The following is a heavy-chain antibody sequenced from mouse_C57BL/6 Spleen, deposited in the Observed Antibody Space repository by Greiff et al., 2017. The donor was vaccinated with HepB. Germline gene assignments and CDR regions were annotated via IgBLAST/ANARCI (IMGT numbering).Heavy chain of an antibody. CDR2: ISSGSSTI. CDR1: GFTFSDYG. CDR3: ARGTWGTLDY. Sequence: EVKLVESGGGLVKPGGSLKLSCAASGFTFSDYGMHWVRQAPEKGLEWVAYISSGSSTIYYADTVKGRFTIPRDNAKNTLFLQMTSLRSEDTAMYYCARGTWGTLDYWGQGTTLTVSS. J-gene: IGHJ2*01. V-gene: IGHV5-17*01. D-gene: IGHD3-3*01.